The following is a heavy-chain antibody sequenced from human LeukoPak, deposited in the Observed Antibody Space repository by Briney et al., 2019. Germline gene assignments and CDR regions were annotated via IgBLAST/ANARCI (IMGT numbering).Heavy chain of an antibody. CDR2: IHRTGST. D-gene: IGHD2-2*01. CDR1: NGSIGSYY. Sequence: SETLSLTCTVSNGSIGSYYWTWIRQPAGKGLEWIWRIHRTGSTNYNPSLTSRVIMSVDTSKNQFSLRLTSLTAADTAVYYCAREGARDDFVVVPAALDFWGLGTLVTLSS. V-gene: IGHV4-4*07. CDR3: AREGARDDFVVVPAALDF. J-gene: IGHJ4*02.